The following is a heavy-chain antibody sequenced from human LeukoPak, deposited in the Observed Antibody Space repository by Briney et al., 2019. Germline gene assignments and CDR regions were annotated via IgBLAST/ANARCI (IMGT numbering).Heavy chain of an antibody. Sequence: ASMKVSCKASGYTFINYGVSWVRQAPGQGLEWMGWISAYNGNTNYAQNHQGRVTMTTDTSTSTGYLELRSLRSDDTAVYYCARGAYCGGDCSSSDASDIWGQGTMVTVSS. CDR2: ISAYNGNT. CDR1: GYTFINYG. J-gene: IGHJ3*02. V-gene: IGHV1-18*01. CDR3: ARGAYCGGDCSSSDASDI. D-gene: IGHD2-21*02.